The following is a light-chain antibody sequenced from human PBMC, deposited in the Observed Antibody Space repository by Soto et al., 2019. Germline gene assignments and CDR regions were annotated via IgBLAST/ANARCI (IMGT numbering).Light chain of an antibody. CDR2: LEGSGSY. Sequence: QLVLTQSSSASASLGSSVKLTCTLSSGHSSYIIAWHQQQPGKAPRYLMKLEGSGSYNKGRGVLDRFSGSSSGADRYLTISNLQSEDEADYYCETWDSNTRVFGGGTKLTVL. CDR3: ETWDSNTRV. V-gene: IGLV4-60*03. J-gene: IGLJ2*01. CDR1: SGHSSYI.